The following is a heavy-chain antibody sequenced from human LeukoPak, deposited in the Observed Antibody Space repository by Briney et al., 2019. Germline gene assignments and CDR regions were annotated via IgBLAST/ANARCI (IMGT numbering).Heavy chain of an antibody. Sequence: PGGSLRLSCAASGFTFSSYGMHWVRQAPGKGLEWVAVISYDGSNKYYADSVKGRFTISRDNSKNTLYLQMNSLRAEDTAVYYCAKDRLAVAGKGTPFDYWGQGTLVTVSS. CDR1: GFTFSSYG. CDR2: ISYDGSNK. CDR3: AKDRLAVAGKGTPFDY. J-gene: IGHJ4*02. V-gene: IGHV3-30*18. D-gene: IGHD6-19*01.